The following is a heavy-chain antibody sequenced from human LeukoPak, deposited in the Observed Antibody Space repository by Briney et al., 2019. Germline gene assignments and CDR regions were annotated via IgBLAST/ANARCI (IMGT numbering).Heavy chain of an antibody. J-gene: IGHJ4*02. CDR1: GGTFSSYA. V-gene: IGHV1-69*05. CDR3: ARHLLFYREQQLVTYYFDY. Sequence: ASVKVSCKASGGTFSSYAISWVRQVPGQGLEWMGGIIPIFGTANYAQKFQGRVTITTDESTSTAYMELSSLRSEDTAVYYCARHLLFYREQQLVTYYFDYWGQGTLVTVSS. D-gene: IGHD6-13*01. CDR2: IIPIFGTA.